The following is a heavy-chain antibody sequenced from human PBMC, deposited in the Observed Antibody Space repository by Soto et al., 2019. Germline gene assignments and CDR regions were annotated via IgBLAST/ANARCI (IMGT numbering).Heavy chain of an antibody. CDR2: ISNRYSII. J-gene: IGHJ4*02. V-gene: IGHV3-48*01. D-gene: IGHD1-26*01. CDR3: VRDHEWAFDY. CDR1: GFTFSDYS. Sequence: EVQLVESGGGLVQPGGSLRLSCAASGFTFSDYSVNWVRQAPGHGLEWISYISNRYSIISYADSVKGRFTISTDSAKNSLYLEMNGLRAEDTAVYHCVRDHEWAFDYWGQGTLVTVSS.